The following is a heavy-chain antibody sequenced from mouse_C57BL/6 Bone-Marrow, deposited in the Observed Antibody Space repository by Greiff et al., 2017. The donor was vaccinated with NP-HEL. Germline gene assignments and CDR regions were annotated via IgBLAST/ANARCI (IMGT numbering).Heavy chain of an antibody. CDR2: INYDGSST. CDR1: GFTFSDYY. Sequence: EVMLVESEGGLVQPGSSMKLSCTASGFTFSDYYMAWVRQVPEKGLEWVANINYDGSSTYYLDSLKSRFIISRDNAKNILYLQMSSLKSEDTATYYCARDHSSYVGWYFDVWGTGTTVTVSS. CDR3: ARDHSSYVGWYFDV. J-gene: IGHJ1*03. V-gene: IGHV5-16*01. D-gene: IGHD1-1*01.